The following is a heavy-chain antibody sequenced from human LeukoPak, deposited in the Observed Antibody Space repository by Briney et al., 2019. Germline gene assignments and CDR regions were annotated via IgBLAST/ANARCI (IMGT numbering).Heavy chain of an antibody. CDR3: AKVDNWKYGHHDF. CDR2: ISGSDGTT. V-gene: IGHV3-23*01. J-gene: IGHJ4*02. CDR1: GFTFSSYA. Sequence: GGSLRLSCAASGFTFSSYAMSWVRQAPGKGLEWVSSISGSDGTTYYADSVKGRFTISRDNSKYTLSLQMNSLRTEDTAVYYCAKVDNWKYGHHDFWGQGTLVSVSS. D-gene: IGHD1-1*01.